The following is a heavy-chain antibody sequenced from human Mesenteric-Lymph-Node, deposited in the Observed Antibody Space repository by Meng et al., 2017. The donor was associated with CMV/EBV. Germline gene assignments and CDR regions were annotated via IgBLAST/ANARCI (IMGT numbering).Heavy chain of an antibody. D-gene: IGHD3-10*01. V-gene: IGHV1-46*01. CDR2: INPSGGST. Sequence: ASVKVSCKASGYTFTTYGITWVRQAPGQGLEWMGIINPSGGSTSYAQKFQGRVTMTRDTSTSTVYMELSSLRSEDTAVYYCAREYYYGSGALHYYGMDVWGQGTTVTVSS. CDR1: GYTFTTYG. CDR3: AREYYYGSGALHYYGMDV. J-gene: IGHJ6*02.